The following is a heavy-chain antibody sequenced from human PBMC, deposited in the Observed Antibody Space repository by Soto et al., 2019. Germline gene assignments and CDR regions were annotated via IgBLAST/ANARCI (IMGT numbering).Heavy chain of an antibody. D-gene: IGHD3-3*01. Sequence: ASVKVSCKASGYTFTSYGISWVRQAPGQGLEWMGWISAYNGNTNYAQKLQGRVTMTTDTSTSTAYMELRSLRSDDTAVYYCARIPRYYDFWSGYHGASSEYYYYGMDVWGQGTTVTVSS. CDR1: GYTFTSYG. J-gene: IGHJ6*02. CDR3: ARIPRYYDFWSGYHGASSEYYYYGMDV. CDR2: ISAYNGNT. V-gene: IGHV1-18*01.